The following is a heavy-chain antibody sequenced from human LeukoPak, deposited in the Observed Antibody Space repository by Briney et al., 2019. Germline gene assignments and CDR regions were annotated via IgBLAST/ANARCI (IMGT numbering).Heavy chain of an antibody. CDR2: ISGSGGST. CDR3: ARRGYDYGSPFDY. Sequence: GQSLRLSCAASGFTFSSYAMSWVRQAPGKGLEWVSAISGSGGSTYYADSVKGRFTISRDNSKNTLYLQMNSLRAEDTAVYYCARRGYDYGSPFDYWGQGTLVTVSS. V-gene: IGHV3-23*01. CDR1: GFTFSSYA. D-gene: IGHD3-10*01. J-gene: IGHJ4*02.